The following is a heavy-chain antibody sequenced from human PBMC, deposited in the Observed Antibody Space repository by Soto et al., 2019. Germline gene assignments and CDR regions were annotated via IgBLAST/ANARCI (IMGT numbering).Heavy chain of an antibody. D-gene: IGHD3-10*01. CDR2: ISGSGGST. V-gene: IGHV3-23*01. CDR1: GFTFSSYA. CDR3: AKAILLWFGELSMDYYYGMDV. J-gene: IGHJ6*02. Sequence: GGSLRLSCAASGFTFSSYAMSWVRQAPGKGLEWVSAISGSGGSTYYADSVKGRFTISRDNSKNTLYLQMNSLRAEDTAVYYCAKAILLWFGELSMDYYYGMDVWGQGTTVTVS.